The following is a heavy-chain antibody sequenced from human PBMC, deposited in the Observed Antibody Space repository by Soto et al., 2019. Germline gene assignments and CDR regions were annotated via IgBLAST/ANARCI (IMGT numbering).Heavy chain of an antibody. CDR3: ARGSWQQLAPSNPNWFDP. Sequence: SETLSLTCTVSGGSISSGDYYWSWIRQPPGKGLEWIGYIYYSGSTYYNPSLKSRVTISVDTSKNQFSLKLSSVTAADTAVYYCARGSWQQLAPSNPNWFDPWGQGTLVTVSS. CDR2: IYYSGST. CDR1: GGSISSGDYY. V-gene: IGHV4-30-4*01. J-gene: IGHJ5*02. D-gene: IGHD6-13*01.